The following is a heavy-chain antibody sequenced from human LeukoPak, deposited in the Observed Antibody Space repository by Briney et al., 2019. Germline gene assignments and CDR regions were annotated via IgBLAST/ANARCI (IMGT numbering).Heavy chain of an antibody. V-gene: IGHV3-43*02. CDR3: AKDYY. CDR1: GFTFDDYP. J-gene: IGHJ4*02. Sequence: GGSLRISCAASGFTFDDYPMHWVRQGPGKGLEWLSLISGDGATTYYADSVKGRFTISRDNIKNSLYLQMNSLRTEDTALYYCAKDYYWGQGTLVTVSS. CDR2: ISGDGATT.